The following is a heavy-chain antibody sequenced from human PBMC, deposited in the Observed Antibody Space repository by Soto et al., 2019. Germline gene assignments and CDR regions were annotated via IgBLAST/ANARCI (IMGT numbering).Heavy chain of an antibody. J-gene: IGHJ5*02. CDR2: IYPDDSDT. D-gene: IGHD2-2*01. CDR1: GYSFTTYW. V-gene: IGHV5-51*01. CDR3: ARLGFPTAVVPAAPFDP. Sequence: PGESRNISRQGSGYSFTTYWIVWVRQMPGKGLECIGVIYPDDSDTIYSPSFQGQVTISADKSISAAYLQWSSLKASDTAMHYCARLGFPTAVVPAAPFDPWGQGRLVNVSS.